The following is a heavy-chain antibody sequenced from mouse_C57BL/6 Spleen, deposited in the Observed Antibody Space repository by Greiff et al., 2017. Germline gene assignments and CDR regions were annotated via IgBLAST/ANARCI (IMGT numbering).Heavy chain of an antibody. CDR3: ARCEVSGWHYFDY. CDR1: GYTFTSYT. D-gene: IGHD2-13*01. J-gene: IGHJ2*01. V-gene: IGHV1-4*01. CDR2: INPSSGYT. Sequence: VQLQQSGAELARPGASVKMSCKASGYTFTSYTMHWVKQRPGQGLEWIGYINPSSGYTKYNQKFKDKATLTADKSSSTAYMQLSSLTSEDSAVYDCARCEVSGWHYFDYWGQGTTLTVSS.